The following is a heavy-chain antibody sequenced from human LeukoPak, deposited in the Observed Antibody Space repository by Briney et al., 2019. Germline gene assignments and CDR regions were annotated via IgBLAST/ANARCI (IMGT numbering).Heavy chain of an antibody. J-gene: IGHJ5*02. V-gene: IGHV1-3*01. CDR1: GGTFSSYA. Sequence: ASVKVSCKASGGTFSSYAISWVRQAPGQSLEWMGRINVDNGDTLYSQKFQGRVTITRDTSASTVYMELNSLRSEDTAIYYCARDGSGSQGVNWFDPWGQGTLVTVSS. D-gene: IGHD3-10*01. CDR2: INVDNGDT. CDR3: ARDGSGSQGVNWFDP.